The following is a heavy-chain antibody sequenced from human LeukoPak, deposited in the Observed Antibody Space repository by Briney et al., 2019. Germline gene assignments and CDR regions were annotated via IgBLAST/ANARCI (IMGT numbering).Heavy chain of an antibody. CDR1: GGTFSSYA. CDR2: IIPIFGTA. J-gene: IGHJ5*02. CDR3: ARDFPMVRGVRTNSNWFDP. D-gene: IGHD3-10*01. V-gene: IGHV1-69*06. Sequence: ASVKVSCKASGGTFSSYAISWVRQAPGQGLEWMGAIIPIFGTANYAQKFQGRVTITADKSTSTAYMELSSLRSEDTAVYYCARDFPMVRGVRTNSNWFDPWGQGTLVTVSS.